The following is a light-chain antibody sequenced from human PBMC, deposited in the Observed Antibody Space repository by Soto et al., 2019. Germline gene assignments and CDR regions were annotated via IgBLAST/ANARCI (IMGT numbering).Light chain of an antibody. CDR2: DVI. J-gene: IGLJ1*01. Sequence: QSALTQPRSVSGSPGQSVTISCTGTSSDIGAYNFVSWYQQHPDKAPKLMIYDVIKRPSGVPDRFSGSKSGNTASLTIYGLQAEDEADYYCCSYAGSDTHVFGTGTKLTVL. V-gene: IGLV2-11*01. CDR3: CSYAGSDTHV. CDR1: SSDIGAYNF.